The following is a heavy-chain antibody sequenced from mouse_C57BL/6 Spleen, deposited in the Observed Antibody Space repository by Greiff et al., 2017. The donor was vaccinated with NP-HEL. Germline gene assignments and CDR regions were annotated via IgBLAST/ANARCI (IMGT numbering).Heavy chain of an antibody. Sequence: VQLQQSGAELVRPGASVKLSCTASGFNIKDYYMHWVKQRPEQGLEWIGRIDPEDGDTEYAPKFQGKATMTADTSSNTAYLQLSSLTSEDTAVDYCTSYGSSFYFDYWGQGTTLTVSS. J-gene: IGHJ2*01. D-gene: IGHD1-1*01. CDR1: GFNIKDYY. V-gene: IGHV14-1*01. CDR3: TSYGSSFYFDY. CDR2: IDPEDGDT.